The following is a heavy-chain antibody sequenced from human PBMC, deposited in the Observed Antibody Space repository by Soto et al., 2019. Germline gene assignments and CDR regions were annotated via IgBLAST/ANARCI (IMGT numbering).Heavy chain of an antibody. D-gene: IGHD1-26*01. V-gene: IGHV3-9*01. CDR1: GFTFVDDA. CDR2: ISWNGVTL. J-gene: IGHJ4*02. CDR3: AKDSHCDLITRGGDY. Sequence: EVQLVESGGGLVQPGRSLRLSCAASGFTFVDDAMHWVRQVPGKGLEWVSGISWNGVTLGYADSVKGRFTISRDSAKNSLYLQMSSLSTEDTAFYYCAKDSHCDLITRGGDYWGQGTLVTVSS.